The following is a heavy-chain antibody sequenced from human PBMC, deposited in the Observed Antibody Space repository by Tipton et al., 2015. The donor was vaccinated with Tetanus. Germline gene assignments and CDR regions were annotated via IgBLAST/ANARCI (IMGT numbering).Heavy chain of an antibody. CDR1: GFTFSNYA. CDR2: IYSHSSGSST. J-gene: IGHJ4*02. D-gene: IGHD5-18*01. V-gene: IGHV3-23*03. Sequence: SLRLSCAASGFTFSNYAMKWVRQAPGKGLEWVSVIYSHSSGSSTYYADSVKGRFTISRDDSKNTLYLQMNSLRADDTAVYYCAKGSGGYSYGSSDNWGQETLVTVTS. CDR3: AKGSGGYSYGSSDN.